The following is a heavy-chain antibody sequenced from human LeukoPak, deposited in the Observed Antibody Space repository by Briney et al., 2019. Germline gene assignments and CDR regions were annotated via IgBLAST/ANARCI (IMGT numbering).Heavy chain of an antibody. J-gene: IGHJ4*02. CDR3: AKYGSGTYYNGLH. CDR2: INSDGYST. Sequence: GGSLRLSCAASGFTFSRYWMHWVRQAPGKGLVWVSRINSDGYSTNYADSVKGRCTISRDNAKNTLYLQMNSLRDEDTALYYCAKYGSGTYYNGLHWGQGTLVTVSS. V-gene: IGHV3-74*01. D-gene: IGHD3-10*01. CDR1: GFTFSRYW.